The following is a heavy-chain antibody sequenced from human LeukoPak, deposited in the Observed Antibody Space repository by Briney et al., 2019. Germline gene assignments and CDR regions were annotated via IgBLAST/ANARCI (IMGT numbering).Heavy chain of an antibody. V-gene: IGHV4-39*07. J-gene: IGHJ5*02. CDR1: GGSISSSSYY. Sequence: SETLSLTCTVSGGSISSSSYYWGWLRQPPGKGLEWIGSIDYTGSTYNNPSLKSRVTISVDTSKNQFSLKLSSVTAADTAVYYCARRRAIVVVPAAKFPKNRNWFDPWGQGTLVTVSS. D-gene: IGHD2-2*01. CDR2: IDYTGST. CDR3: ARRRAIVVVPAAKFPKNRNWFDP.